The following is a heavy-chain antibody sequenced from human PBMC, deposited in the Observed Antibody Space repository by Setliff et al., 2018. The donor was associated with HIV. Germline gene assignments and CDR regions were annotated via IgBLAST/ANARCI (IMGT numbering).Heavy chain of an antibody. V-gene: IGHV4-30-4*08. CDR3: ARGSGKMVRGIFSGSYYYFMDV. CDR2: IHYSGST. Sequence: SETLSLTCTVSGGSISIGDYYWTWIRQHPGKGLEWIGYIHYSGSTFYNPSLKSRVTISVDTSKNQFSLKLSSVTAADTAAYYCARGSGKMVRGIFSGSYYYFMDVWGKGTMVTVSS. J-gene: IGHJ6*03. CDR1: GGSISIGDYY. D-gene: IGHD3-10*01.